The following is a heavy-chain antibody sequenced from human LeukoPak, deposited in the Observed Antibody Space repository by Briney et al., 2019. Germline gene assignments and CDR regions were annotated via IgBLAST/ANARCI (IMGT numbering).Heavy chain of an antibody. V-gene: IGHV3-23*01. CDR3: AKAAIVGASTGSYMDV. CDR2: ISGSGGST. CDR1: GFTFSSYA. Sequence: GGSLRLPCAASGFTFSSYAMSWVRQAPGKGLEWVSAISGSGGSTYYADSVKGRFTISRDNSKNTLYLQMNSLRAEDTAVYYCAKAAIVGASTGSYMDVWGKGTTVTVSS. J-gene: IGHJ6*03. D-gene: IGHD1-26*01.